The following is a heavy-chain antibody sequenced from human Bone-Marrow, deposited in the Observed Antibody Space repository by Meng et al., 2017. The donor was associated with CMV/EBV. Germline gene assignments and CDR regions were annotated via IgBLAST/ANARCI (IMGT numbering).Heavy chain of an antibody. V-gene: IGHV3-7*01. CDR2: IKQDGSEK. J-gene: IGHJ4*02. Sequence: GESLKISCAASGFTFSSYWMSWVRQAPGKGLVWVANIKQDGSEKHYVDSVKGRFTISRDNAKNSLYLQMNSLRAEDTAVYYCARSSGYYYTDYWGQGTLVTVSS. CDR3: ARSSGYYYTDY. CDR1: GFTFSSYW. D-gene: IGHD3-3*01.